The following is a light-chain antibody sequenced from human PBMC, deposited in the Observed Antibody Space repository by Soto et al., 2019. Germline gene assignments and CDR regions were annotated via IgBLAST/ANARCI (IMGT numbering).Light chain of an antibody. V-gene: IGLV2-14*01. Sequence: QSALTQPASVSGSPGQSITISCTGTSSDIGYYDYVSWYQHHSGKAPKIIIYEVNNRPSGVSNRFSGSKSVNTASLTISGLQAEDEADYYCSSHSSSSAYYVFGTGTKLTVL. J-gene: IGLJ1*01. CDR1: SSDIGYYDY. CDR3: SSHSSSSAYYV. CDR2: EVN.